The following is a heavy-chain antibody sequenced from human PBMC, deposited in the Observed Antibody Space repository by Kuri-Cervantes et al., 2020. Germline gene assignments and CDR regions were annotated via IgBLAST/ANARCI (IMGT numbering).Heavy chain of an antibody. CDR3: ARDWDDSSGLSFKH. V-gene: IGHV3-13*01. Sequence: GESLKISCAASGFTFSSYDMHWVRQATGKGLEWVSAIGTAGDTYYPGSVKGRFTISRENAKNSLYLQMNSLRAGDTAVYYCARDWDDSSGLSFKHWGQGTLVTGSS. J-gene: IGHJ4*02. CDR1: GFTFSSYD. D-gene: IGHD3-22*01. CDR2: IGTAGDT.